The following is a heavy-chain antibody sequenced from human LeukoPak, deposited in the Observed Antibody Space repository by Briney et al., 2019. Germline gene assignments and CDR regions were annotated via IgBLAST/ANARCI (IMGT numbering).Heavy chain of an antibody. V-gene: IGHV7-4-1*02. Sequence: ASVKVSCKASGYTFTSYAMNWVRQAPGQGLEWMGWINTNTGNPTYAQGFKGRFVFSLDTSVTTAFLQISSLKAEDTAIYYCARAKRYYYDNSGSRRDYYNYYMDIWGKGTTVTVSS. J-gene: IGHJ6*03. CDR1: GYTFTSYA. CDR2: INTNTGNP. D-gene: IGHD3-22*01. CDR3: ARAKRYYYDNSGSRRDYYNYYMDI.